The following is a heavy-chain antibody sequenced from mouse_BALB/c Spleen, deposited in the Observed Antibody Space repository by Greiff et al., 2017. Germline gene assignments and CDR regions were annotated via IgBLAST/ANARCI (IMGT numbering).Heavy chain of an antibody. D-gene: IGHD2-4*01. CDR3: TREGDYDYDGDAMDD. CDR1: GFTFSSYT. Sequence: EVKLVESGGGLVKPGGSLKLSCAASGFTFSSYTMSWVRQTPEKRLEWVATISSGGSYTYYPDSVKGRFTISSDHAKNTLYLQMSSLKSEDTAMYYCTREGDYDYDGDAMDDWGQGTSVTVSA. V-gene: IGHV5-6-4*01. CDR2: ISSGGSYT. J-gene: IGHJ4*01.